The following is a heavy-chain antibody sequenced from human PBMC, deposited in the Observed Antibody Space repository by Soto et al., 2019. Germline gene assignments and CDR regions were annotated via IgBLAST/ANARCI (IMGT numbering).Heavy chain of an antibody. CDR2: ISSSSSYI. J-gene: IGHJ6*02. CDR1: GFTFSSYS. V-gene: IGHV3-21*01. Sequence: PGGSLRLSCAASGFTFSSYSMNWVRQAPGKGLEWVSSISSSSSYIYYADSVKGRFTISRDNAKNSLYLQMNSLRAEDTAVYYCARTHDSSGYQRDYYYYYGMDVWGQGTTVTVSS. D-gene: IGHD3-22*01. CDR3: ARTHDSSGYQRDYYYYYGMDV.